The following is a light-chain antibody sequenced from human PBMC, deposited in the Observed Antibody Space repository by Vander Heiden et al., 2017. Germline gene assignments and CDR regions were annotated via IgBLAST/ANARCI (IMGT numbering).Light chain of an antibody. Sequence: DTQMTQSPSSLSASVGDRVTITCQASQGIRNDLDWYQQKPGKAPKRLIYDASNLQSGVPSRFSGSGSGTEFTLTISSLQPEDFATYYCLQHNSYPLTFGQGTKLEIK. J-gene: IGKJ2*01. CDR1: QGIRND. CDR3: LQHNSYPLT. V-gene: IGKV1-17*01. CDR2: DAS.